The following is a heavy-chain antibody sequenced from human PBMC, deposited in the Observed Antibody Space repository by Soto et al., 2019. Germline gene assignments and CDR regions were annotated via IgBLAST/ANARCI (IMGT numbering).Heavy chain of an antibody. V-gene: IGHV3-23*01. Sequence: GGSLRLSCEASGFTFSSYTMSWFRQAPGKGLEWVSGISGSGGSTYYADSVKGRFTISRDNSKNMLYLQMNSLSAEDTAVYYCAKEKPSFDYWGQGTLVTVSS. CDR1: GFTFSSYT. CDR3: AKEKPSFDY. CDR2: ISGSGGST. J-gene: IGHJ4*02.